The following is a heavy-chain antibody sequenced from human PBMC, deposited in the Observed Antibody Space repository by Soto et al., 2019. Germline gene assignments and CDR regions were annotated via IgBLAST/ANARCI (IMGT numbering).Heavy chain of an antibody. CDR2: ISYDGSNK. D-gene: IGHD3-22*01. J-gene: IGHJ4*02. V-gene: IGHV3-30*18. CDR3: TKGPGSSGYADY. CDR1: GFTFSSYG. Sequence: QVQLLESGGGEVQPGRSLRLSCAASGFTFSSYGMHWVRPAPGKGLEWVAVISYDGSNKYYADAVKGRFTISRDNSKNTLYLQLNSLRAEDTAVYYCTKGPGSSGYADYWGQGTLVTVSS.